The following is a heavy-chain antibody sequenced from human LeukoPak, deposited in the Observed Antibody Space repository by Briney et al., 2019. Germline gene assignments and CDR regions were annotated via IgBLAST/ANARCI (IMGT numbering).Heavy chain of an antibody. Sequence: SETLSLTCTVSGGSISSYYWSWIRQPPGKGLEWIGYIYYSGSTNYNPSLKSRVTISVDTSKNQFSLKLSSVTAADTAVYYCARDGGYYDSSGPYYCYGMDVWGQGTTVTVSS. D-gene: IGHD3-22*01. CDR3: ARDGGYYDSSGPYYCYGMDV. CDR1: GGSISSYY. V-gene: IGHV4-59*01. CDR2: IYYSGST. J-gene: IGHJ6*02.